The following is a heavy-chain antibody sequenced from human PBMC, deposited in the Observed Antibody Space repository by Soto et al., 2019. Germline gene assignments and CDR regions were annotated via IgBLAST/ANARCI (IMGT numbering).Heavy chain of an antibody. J-gene: IGHJ4*02. CDR3: ARSWAGWYYFYY. CDR2: INPDCDST. Sequence: ASVKVSCKASGYIFTSYYMHWVRQAPGQGLEWMGIINPDCDSTSYAQKFQGRATMTRDTSTSTVYMEVSSLRSEDTAVYYCARSWAGWYYFYYWVQGTLVTV. CDR1: GYIFTSYY. D-gene: IGHD6-19*01. V-gene: IGHV1-46*03.